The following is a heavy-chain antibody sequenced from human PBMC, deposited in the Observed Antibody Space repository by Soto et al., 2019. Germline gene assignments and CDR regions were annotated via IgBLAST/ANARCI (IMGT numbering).Heavy chain of an antibody. Sequence: GETLTLSCAASGFTFSDYYMSWIRQAPGKGLEWVSYINNSGNAIYYADSVKDLFTISSDNANNLLYLQINSMRDEDTAVYDCARGRLSGTYYHYGMDVWGQGTMVTVSS. D-gene: IGHD1-7*01. CDR3: ARGRLSGTYYHYGMDV. CDR2: INNSGNAI. V-gene: IGHV3-11*01. J-gene: IGHJ6*02. CDR1: GFTFSDYY.